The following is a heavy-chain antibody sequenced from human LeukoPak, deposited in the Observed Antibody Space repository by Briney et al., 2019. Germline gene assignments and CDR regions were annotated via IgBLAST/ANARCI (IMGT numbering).Heavy chain of an antibody. D-gene: IGHD6-19*01. J-gene: IGHJ4*02. CDR1: GGSISSGDYH. CDR3: ARDSRGAGPDFDY. V-gene: IGHV4-30-4*02. Sequence: SETLSLTCTVSGGSISSGDYHWSWIRQPPGKGLEWIGYIYYSGSTYYNPSLESRVTISADTSRNQFSLGLSSVTAADTAVYYCARDSRGAGPDFDYWGQGTLVTVSS. CDR2: IYYSGST.